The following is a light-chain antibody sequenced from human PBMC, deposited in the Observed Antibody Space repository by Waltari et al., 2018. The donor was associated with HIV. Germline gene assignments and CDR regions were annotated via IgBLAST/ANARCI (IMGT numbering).Light chain of an antibody. J-gene: IGLJ3*02. Sequence: QSVLTQPPSASGTPGQRVTISCSGSISHLVSNTVNLYQQLTVTAPKLLIYTTNQRPSGVPDRFSGSKSGASASLAISGLQSDDEADYYCATWDDSLNGPVFGGGTKLTVL. CDR3: ATWDDSLNGPV. CDR2: TTN. V-gene: IGLV1-44*01. CDR1: ISHLVSNT.